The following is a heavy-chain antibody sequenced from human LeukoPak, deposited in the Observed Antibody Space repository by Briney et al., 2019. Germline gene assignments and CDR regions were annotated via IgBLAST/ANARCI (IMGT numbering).Heavy chain of an antibody. V-gene: IGHV4-31*03. CDR3: ASGFYCSGGSCYSSFDY. Sequence: RTSETLSLTCTVSGGSISSGGYYWSWIRQHPGKGLEWIGYIYYSGSTYYNPSLKSRVTISVDTSKNQFSLKLGSVTAADTAVYYCASGFYCSGGSCYSSFDYWGQGTLVTVSS. CDR2: IYYSGST. J-gene: IGHJ4*02. CDR1: GGSISSGGYY. D-gene: IGHD2-15*01.